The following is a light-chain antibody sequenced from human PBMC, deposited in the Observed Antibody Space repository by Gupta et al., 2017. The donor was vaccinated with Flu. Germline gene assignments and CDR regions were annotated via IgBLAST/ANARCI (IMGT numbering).Light chain of an antibody. CDR1: YLGNKY. V-gene: IGLV3-1*01. CDR2: QNA. J-gene: IGLJ2*01. CDR3: QAWDGTTWV. Sequence: SYDLIQPPSVSVSPGKTPSIACSGDYLGNKYASWYQQKPGQSPVLVIYQNANRTSRTPARFSGSNSGNTATLTMGETQALDEDDYYSQAWDGTTWVFGGGTKLTVL.